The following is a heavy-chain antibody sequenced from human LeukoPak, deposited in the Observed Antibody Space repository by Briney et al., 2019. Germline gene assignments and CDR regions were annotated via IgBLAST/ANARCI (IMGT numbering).Heavy chain of an antibody. V-gene: IGHV1-69*05. J-gene: IGHJ4*02. D-gene: IGHD5-18*01. Sequence: ASVKVSCKASGGTFSSYAISWVRQVPGQGLEWMGGIIPIFGTANYAQKFQGRVTITTDESTSTAYMELSSLRSEDTAVYYCATRRGYSYGPFDYWGQGTLVTVSS. CDR2: IIPIFGTA. CDR1: GGTFSSYA. CDR3: ATRRGYSYGPFDY.